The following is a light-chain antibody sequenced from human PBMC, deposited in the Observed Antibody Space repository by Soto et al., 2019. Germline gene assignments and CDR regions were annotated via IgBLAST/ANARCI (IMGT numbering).Light chain of an antibody. CDR2: SAS. CDR1: QSISFS. J-gene: IGKJ2*01. V-gene: IGKV1-39*01. Sequence: DIQMTQSPTSLSASVGDRVIITCRASQSISFSLNWYQQKPGKAPKLLIFSASTLKGGVPLRFSGSGSGTDFTLTISSLQPEDFATYFCQQSYSTPYTFGQWTKLEIK. CDR3: QQSYSTPYT.